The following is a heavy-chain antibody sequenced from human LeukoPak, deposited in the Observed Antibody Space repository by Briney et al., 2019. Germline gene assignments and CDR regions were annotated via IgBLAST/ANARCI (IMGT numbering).Heavy chain of an antibody. CDR1: GYTFTSYD. CDR3: ARGREVAGYYFDY. V-gene: IGHV1-8*03. J-gene: IGHJ4*02. Sequence: ASVKVSCEASGYTFTSYDINWVRPATGQGLEWMGWMNPNSGNTGYAQKFQGRVTITRNTSISTAYMELSSLRSEDTAVYYCARGREVAGYYFDYWGQGTLVTVSS. D-gene: IGHD6-19*01. CDR2: MNPNSGNT.